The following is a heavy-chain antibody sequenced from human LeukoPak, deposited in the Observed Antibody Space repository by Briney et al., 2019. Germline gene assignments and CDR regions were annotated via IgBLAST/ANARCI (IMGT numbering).Heavy chain of an antibody. CDR3: ARDLRWFGSNDAFDI. D-gene: IGHD3-10*01. Sequence: SETLSLTCTVSGGSINSYYWSWIRQPPGKGLEWLGYIYYSGNTNYNPSLKSRVTISVDTSKNQFSLKLSSVTAADTAVYYCARDLRWFGSNDAFDIWGQGAMVTVSS. CDR2: IYYSGNT. J-gene: IGHJ3*02. CDR1: GGSINSYY. V-gene: IGHV4-59*01.